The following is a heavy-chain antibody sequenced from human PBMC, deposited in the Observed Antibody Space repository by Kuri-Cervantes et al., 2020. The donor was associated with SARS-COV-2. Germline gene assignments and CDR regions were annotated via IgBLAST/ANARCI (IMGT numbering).Heavy chain of an antibody. J-gene: IGHJ5*02. CDR3: AGGVVGATSGWFDP. CDR2: ISSSSYI. CDR1: GFTFSDYY. D-gene: IGHD1-26*01. V-gene: IGHV3-69-1*01. Sequence: GGSLRLSCAASGFTFSDYYMSWIRQAPGKGLEWVSSISSSSYIYYADSVKGRFTISRDNAKNSLYLQMNSLRAEDTAVYYCAGGVVGATSGWFDPWGQGTLVTVSS.